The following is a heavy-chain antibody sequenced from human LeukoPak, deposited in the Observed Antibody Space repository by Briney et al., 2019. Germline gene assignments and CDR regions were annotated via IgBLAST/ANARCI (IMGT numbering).Heavy chain of an antibody. CDR3: ARDGEYYYDSSGYDHYYYYYMDV. D-gene: IGHD3-22*01. J-gene: IGHJ6*03. CDR2: IYYSGST. Sequence: SETLSLTRTVSGGSISSSSYYWGWIRQPPGKGLEWVGSIYYSGSTYYNPSLKSRITISVDTSKNQFSLKLSSVTAADTAVDYCARDGEYYYDSSGYDHYYYYYMDVWGKGTTVTVSS. CDR1: GGSISSSSYY. V-gene: IGHV4-39*07.